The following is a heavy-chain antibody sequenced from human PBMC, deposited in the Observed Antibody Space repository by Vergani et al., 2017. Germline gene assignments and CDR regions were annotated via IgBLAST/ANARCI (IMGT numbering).Heavy chain of an antibody. Sequence: EVQLVESGGGLVQPGGSLRLSCAASGFTFSSYWMHWVRQAPGKGLVWVSRINSDGSSTSYADSVKGRFTISRDNAKNTMYQQMNSLRAEDTAVYYCARVGVPAAIVLGANWFDPWGQGTLVTVSS. CDR2: INSDGSST. V-gene: IGHV3-74*01. J-gene: IGHJ5*02. D-gene: IGHD2-2*01. CDR3: ARVGVPAAIVLGANWFDP. CDR1: GFTFSSYW.